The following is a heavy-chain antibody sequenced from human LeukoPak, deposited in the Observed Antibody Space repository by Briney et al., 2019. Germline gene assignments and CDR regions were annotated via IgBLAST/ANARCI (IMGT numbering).Heavy chain of an antibody. CDR1: GYTFTSYG. Sequence: GASVKVSCKASGYTFTSYGISWVRQAPGQGLEWMGWVSAYNGNTNYAQKFQGRATMTTDTSTSTAYMELRSLRADDTAVYYCARTYHDSSGYYTGGYFDYWGQGTVVTVSS. J-gene: IGHJ4*02. V-gene: IGHV1-18*01. CDR3: ARTYHDSSGYYTGGYFDY. D-gene: IGHD3-22*01. CDR2: VSAYNGNT.